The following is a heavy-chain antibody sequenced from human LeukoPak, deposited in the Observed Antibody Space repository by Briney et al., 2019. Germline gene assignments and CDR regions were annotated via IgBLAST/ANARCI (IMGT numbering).Heavy chain of an antibody. D-gene: IGHD6-13*01. Sequence: PGGSLRLSCAASGFTFSSYSMNWVRQAPGKGLEWVSSISSSSSYIYYADSVKGRFTISRDNAKNSLYLQMNSLRAEDTAVYYCARDLGYSSPPDWYFDLWGRGTLVTISS. CDR2: ISSSSSYI. J-gene: IGHJ2*01. CDR3: ARDLGYSSPPDWYFDL. CDR1: GFTFSSYS. V-gene: IGHV3-21*01.